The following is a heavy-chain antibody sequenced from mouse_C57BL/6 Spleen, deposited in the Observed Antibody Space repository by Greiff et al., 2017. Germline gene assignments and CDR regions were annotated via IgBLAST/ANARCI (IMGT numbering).Heavy chain of an antibody. CDR2: IDPETGGT. Sequence: QVHVKQSGAELVRPGASVTLSCKASGYTFTDYEMHWVKQTPVHGLEWIGAIDPETGGTAYNQKFKGKAILTADKSSSTAYMELRSLTSEDSAVYYCTRGVTTVVEGTWFAYWGQGTLVTVSA. CDR3: TRGVTTVVEGTWFAY. J-gene: IGHJ3*01. V-gene: IGHV1-15*01. CDR1: GYTFTDYE. D-gene: IGHD1-1*01.